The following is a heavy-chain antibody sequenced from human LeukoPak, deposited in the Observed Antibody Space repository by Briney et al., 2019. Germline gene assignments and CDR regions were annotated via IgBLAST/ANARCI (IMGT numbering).Heavy chain of an antibody. J-gene: IGHJ4*02. CDR2: IYSRGNT. CDR1: GGSINSHY. Sequence: SETLSLTCTVSGGSINSHYWSWIRQPPGKGLEWIGYIYSRGNTNYNPSLKKRVTMSVDTSRNQFSLKLISVTAADTAVYYCARLITDLSGHYYAYYFDFWGQGTLVTVSS. V-gene: IGHV4-59*11. CDR3: ARLITDLSGHYYAYYFDF. D-gene: IGHD3-22*01.